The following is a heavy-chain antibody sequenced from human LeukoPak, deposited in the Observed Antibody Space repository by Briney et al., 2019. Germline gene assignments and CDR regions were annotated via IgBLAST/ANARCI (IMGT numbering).Heavy chain of an antibody. J-gene: IGHJ6*02. CDR1: GDSISNSNW. V-gene: IGHV4-4*02. CDR3: ARGPRPRRYYYYGMDV. CDR2: INHSGST. Sequence: PSGTLSLTCAVSGDSISNSNWWSWIRQPPGKGLEWIGEINHSGSTNYNPSLKSRVTISVDTSKNQFSLKLSSVTAADTAVYYCARGPRPRRYYYYGMDVWGQGTTVTVSS.